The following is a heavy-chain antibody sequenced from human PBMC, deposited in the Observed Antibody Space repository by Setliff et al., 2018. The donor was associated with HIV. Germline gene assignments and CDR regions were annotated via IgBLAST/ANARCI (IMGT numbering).Heavy chain of an antibody. V-gene: IGHV4-4*02. CDR1: GGSISTSNW. D-gene: IGHD2-15*01. J-gene: IGHJ5*02. CDR3: ARSSRGYCSGGSCYGFDP. CDR2: INHSGSS. Sequence: PSETLSLTCTVSGGSISTSNWWSWVRQPPGKGLEWIGEINHSGSSNYNPSLKSRVTISVDTSKNQLSLNVTSVTAADTAVYYCARSSRGYCSGGSCYGFDPWGQGNLVTVSS.